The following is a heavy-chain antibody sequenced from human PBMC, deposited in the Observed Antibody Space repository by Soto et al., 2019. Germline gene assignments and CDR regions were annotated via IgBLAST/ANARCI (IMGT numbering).Heavy chain of an antibody. V-gene: IGHV3-48*02. Sequence: PGGSLRLSCATSGFIFSQAWMTWVRQAPGKGLEWVSYISSSSSTIYYADSVKGRFTISRDNAKNSLYLQMNSLRDEDTAVYYCARVIMDVWGQGTTVTVSS. CDR1: GFIFSQAW. CDR3: ARVIMDV. J-gene: IGHJ6*02. CDR2: ISSSSSTI.